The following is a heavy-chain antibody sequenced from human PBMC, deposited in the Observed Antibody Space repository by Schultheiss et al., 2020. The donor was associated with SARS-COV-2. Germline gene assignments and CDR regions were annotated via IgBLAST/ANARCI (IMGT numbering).Heavy chain of an antibody. CDR1: GFTFSSYG. V-gene: IGHV3-33*01. D-gene: IGHD2-21*02. CDR3: TTARHQTEGDY. Sequence: GGSLRLSCAASGFTFSSYGMHWVRQAPGKGLEWVAVIWYDGSNKYYADSVKGRFTISRDNSKNTLYLQMNSLKTEDTAVYYCTTARHQTEGDYWGQGTLVTVSS. CDR2: IWYDGSNK. J-gene: IGHJ4*02.